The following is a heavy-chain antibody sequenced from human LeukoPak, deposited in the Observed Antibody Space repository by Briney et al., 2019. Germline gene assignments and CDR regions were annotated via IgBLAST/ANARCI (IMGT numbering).Heavy chain of an antibody. CDR1: GFPFGSYV. V-gene: IGHV3-48*02. J-gene: IGHJ4*02. D-gene: IGHD3-9*01. Sequence: GGSLRLSCEASGFPFGSYVMSWVRQAPGKGLEWIAYINHNAEMIFYPDFVKGQFTISRDNAKKSLSLQMNALRYEDTAIYYCARDHDWAFDLWGQGTLVTVSS. CDR2: INHNAEMI. CDR3: ARDHDWAFDL.